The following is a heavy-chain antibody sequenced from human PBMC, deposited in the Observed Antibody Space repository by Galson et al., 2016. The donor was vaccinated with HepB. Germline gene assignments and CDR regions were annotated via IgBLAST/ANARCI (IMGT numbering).Heavy chain of an antibody. D-gene: IGHD3-16*01. V-gene: IGHV3-7*01. CDR3: AQYGGLADS. CDR2: ISHDGRDQ. Sequence: SLRLSCAASGLNFWTYRMTWVRQAPGKGPEWVASISHDGRDQRYVDSVKGRFTISRDNARNSLYLQMNSLRVDDTAVYYCAQYGGLADSWGQGTLVTVSS. CDR1: GLNFWTYR. J-gene: IGHJ4*02.